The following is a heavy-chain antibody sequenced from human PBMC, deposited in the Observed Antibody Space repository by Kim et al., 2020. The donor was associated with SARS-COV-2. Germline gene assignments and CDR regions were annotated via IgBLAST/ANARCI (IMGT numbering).Heavy chain of an antibody. D-gene: IGHD5-12*01. V-gene: IGHV3-9*01. CDR3: AKDIGRWLQFTIDY. CDR2: ISWNSGSI. CDR1: GFTFDDYA. Sequence: GGSLRLSCAASGFTFDDYAMHWVRQAPGKGLEWVSGISWNSGSIGYADSVKGRFTISRDNAKNSLYLQMNSLRAEDTALYYCAKDIGRWLQFTIDYWGQGTLVTVSS. J-gene: IGHJ4*02.